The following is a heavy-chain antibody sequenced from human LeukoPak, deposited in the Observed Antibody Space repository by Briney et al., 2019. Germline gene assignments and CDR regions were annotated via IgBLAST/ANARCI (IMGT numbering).Heavy chain of an antibody. J-gene: IGHJ4*02. CDR2: ISGSGGST. CDR3: AKDPVGATKASIFFDY. CDR1: LVTFFSYV. Sequence: PVGALRLSRVASLVTFFSYVMSCVRQAPGKGLEWVSPISGSGGSTYYADSVKGRFTISRDNSKNTLYLQMNSLRAEDTAVYYCAKDPVGATKASIFFDYWGQGTLVTVSS. D-gene: IGHD1-26*01. V-gene: IGHV3-23*01.